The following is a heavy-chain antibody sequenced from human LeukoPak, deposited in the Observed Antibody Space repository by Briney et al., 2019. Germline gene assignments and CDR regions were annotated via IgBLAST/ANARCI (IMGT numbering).Heavy chain of an antibody. V-gene: IGHV1-24*01. CDR3: ATTPSGSGSYLTYYFDY. J-gene: IGHJ4*02. CDR1: GYTLTELS. Sequence: ASVKVSCKVSGYTLTELSMHWVRQAPGKGLEWIGGFDPEDGETIYAQKFQGRVTMTEDTSTDTAYMELSSLRSEDTAVYYCATTPSGSGSYLTYYFDYWGQGTLVTVSS. CDR2: FDPEDGET. D-gene: IGHD3-10*01.